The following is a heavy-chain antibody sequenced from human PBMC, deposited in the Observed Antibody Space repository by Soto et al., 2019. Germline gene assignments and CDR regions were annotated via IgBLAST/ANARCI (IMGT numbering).Heavy chain of an antibody. CDR3: AREGDVPYYYYGMDV. J-gene: IGHJ6*02. V-gene: IGHV1-18*01. CDR1: GYTFTRYG. D-gene: IGHD2-21*02. Sequence: QVHLVQSGAEVKKPGASVKVSCKTSGYTFTRYGISWVRQAPGQGLEWMGCISGYDGRTNFAQKVQDRVTMTTDTSTSTVYMELRSLTCDDTAVYYCAREGDVPYYYYGMDVWGQGTTVTVSS. CDR2: ISGYDGRT.